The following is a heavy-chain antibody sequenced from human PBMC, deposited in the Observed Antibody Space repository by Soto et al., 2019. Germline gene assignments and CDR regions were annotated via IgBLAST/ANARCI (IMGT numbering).Heavy chain of an antibody. CDR3: ARTMVVIRAGSQYYFDC. J-gene: IGHJ4*03. CDR1: GGSISSGGYY. D-gene: IGHD3-22*01. Sequence: QVQLQESGPGLVKPSQTLSLTCTVSGGSISSGGYYWSWIRQHPGKGLEWIGYIYYSGSTYYNPSLKSRVTISVDASKNPFSLKLCSVTAADTAVYYCARTMVVIRAGSQYYFDCWGHGSLVTVSS. V-gene: IGHV4-31*03. CDR2: IYYSGST.